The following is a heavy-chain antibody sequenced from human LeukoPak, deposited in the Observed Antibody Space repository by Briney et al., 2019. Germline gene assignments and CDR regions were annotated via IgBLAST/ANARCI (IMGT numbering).Heavy chain of an antibody. Sequence: PGGSLRLSCAASGFTFSDYYMSWIRQAPGKGLEWVSYISSSGSTIYYADSVRGRFTISRDNAKNSLYLQMNSLRAEDTAVYYCARETIVDIVATINAFDIWGQGTMVTVSS. V-gene: IGHV3-11*01. CDR1: GFTFSDYY. CDR3: ARETIVDIVATINAFDI. CDR2: ISSSGSTI. D-gene: IGHD5-12*01. J-gene: IGHJ3*02.